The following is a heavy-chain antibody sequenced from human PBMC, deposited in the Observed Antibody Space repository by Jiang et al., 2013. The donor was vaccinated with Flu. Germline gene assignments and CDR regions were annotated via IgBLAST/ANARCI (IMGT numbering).Heavy chain of an antibody. D-gene: IGHD3-9*01. V-gene: IGHV1-18*01. Sequence: FTKYGISWVRQAPGQGLEWLGWISPNNDNTNYARKLQGRAIMTTDTSTSTAYLQLRSLTSDDTAVYYCARDGDYISTGYIDYGMDVWGQGSTVTVSS. J-gene: IGHJ6*02. CDR3: ARDGDYISTGYIDYGMDV. CDR2: ISPNNDNT. CDR1: FTKYG.